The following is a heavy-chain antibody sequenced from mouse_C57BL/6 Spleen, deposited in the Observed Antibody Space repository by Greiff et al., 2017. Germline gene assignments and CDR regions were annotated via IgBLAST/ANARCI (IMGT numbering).Heavy chain of an antibody. J-gene: IGHJ4*01. CDR1: GYSFTSYY. V-gene: IGHV1-66*01. CDR3: ARGWFYAMDY. CDR2: IYPGSGNT. D-gene: IGHD2-3*01. Sequence: QVQLQQSGPELVKPGASVKISCKASGYSFTSYYIHWVKQRPGQGLEWIGWIYPGSGNTKYNEKFKGKATLTADTSSSTAYMQLSSLTSEDSAVYYCARGWFYAMDYWGQGTSVTVSS.